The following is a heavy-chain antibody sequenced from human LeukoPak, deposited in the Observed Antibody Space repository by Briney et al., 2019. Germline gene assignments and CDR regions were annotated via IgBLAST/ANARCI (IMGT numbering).Heavy chain of an antibody. CDR2: IYYSGST. CDR3: ARGASGSYSRVNFDY. J-gene: IGHJ4*02. Sequence: SETLSLTCTVSGGSISSGDYYWSWIRQPPGKGLEWIGYIYYSGSTNYNPSLKSRVTISVDTSKNQFSLKLSSVTAADTAVYYCARGASGSYSRVNFDYWGQGTLVTVSS. D-gene: IGHD1-26*01. V-gene: IGHV4-61*08. CDR1: GGSISSGDYY.